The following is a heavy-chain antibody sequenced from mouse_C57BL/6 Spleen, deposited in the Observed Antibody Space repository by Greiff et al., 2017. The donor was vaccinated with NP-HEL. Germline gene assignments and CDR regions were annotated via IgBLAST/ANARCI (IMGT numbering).Heavy chain of an antibody. J-gene: IGHJ2*01. CDR1: GYTFTSYW. CDR2: IYPGSGST. D-gene: IGHD1-1*01. CDR3: AREEVTTVVARHFDY. Sequence: QVQLQQSGAELVKPGASVKMSCKASGYTFTSYWITWVKQRPGQGLEWIGDIYPGSGSTNYNEKFKSKATLTVDTSSSTAYMQLSSLTSEDSAVYYCAREEVTTVVARHFDYWGQGTTLTVSS. V-gene: IGHV1-55*01.